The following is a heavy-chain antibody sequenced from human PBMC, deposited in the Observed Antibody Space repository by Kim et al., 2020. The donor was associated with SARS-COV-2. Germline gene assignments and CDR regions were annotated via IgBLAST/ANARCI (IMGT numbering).Heavy chain of an antibody. J-gene: IGHJ5*02. V-gene: IGHV3-43*01. CDR1: GFVFNDYK. D-gene: IGHD3-16*01. CDR2: INWNGATT. CDR3: AKEGGGANWFDP. Sequence: GGSLRLSCETSGFVFNDYKMHWVRQAPGKGLEWVSVINWNGATTYYADSVKGRFTVSRDNIKDSLYLQMNDLTTEDTALYYCAKEGGGANWFDPWGQGTLVTVSA.